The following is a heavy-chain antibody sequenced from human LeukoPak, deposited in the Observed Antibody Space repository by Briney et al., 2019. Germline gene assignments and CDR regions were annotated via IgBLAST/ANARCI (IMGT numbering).Heavy chain of an antibody. CDR1: GGSISSYY. V-gene: IGHV4-59*01. J-gene: IGHJ4*02. CDR2: IYYSGST. Sequence: SETLSLTCTVSGGSISSYYWSWIRQPPGKGLEWIGYIYYSGSTNYNPSLKSRVTISVDTSKNQLSLKLSSVTAADTAVYYCARSPECSSTSCYRGDLDYWGQGNLVTVSS. CDR3: ARSPECSSTSCYRGDLDY. D-gene: IGHD2-2*01.